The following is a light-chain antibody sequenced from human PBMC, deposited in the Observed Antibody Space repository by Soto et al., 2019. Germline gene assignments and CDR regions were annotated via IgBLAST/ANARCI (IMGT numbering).Light chain of an antibody. J-gene: IGLJ2*01. CDR1: SSNIGAGYD. V-gene: IGLV1-40*01. CDR2: GNS. CDR3: QSYDSSLSVVV. Sequence: QPVLTQPPSVSGARGQRVTISCTGSSSNIGAGYDVHWYQQLPGTAPKLLIYGNSNRPSGVPDRFSGSKSGTSASLAITGLQAEDEADYYCQSYDSSLSVVVFGGGTKLTVL.